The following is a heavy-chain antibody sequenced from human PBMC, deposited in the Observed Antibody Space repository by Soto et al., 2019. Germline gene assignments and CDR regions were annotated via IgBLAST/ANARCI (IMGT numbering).Heavy chain of an antibody. V-gene: IGHV4-34*01. Sequence: PSETLSLTCAVNGGSVNVYYWSWIRYSPGTGLEWIWQFNHTGGTHHNPSVKSRVTMSVYTYKNQFSLSLSSVTAADTAIYYCATRITVFGLLIPPFDPWGQGTQVTVSS. CDR3: ATRITVFGLLIPPFDP. J-gene: IGHJ5*02. CDR2: FNHTGGT. CDR1: GGSVNVYY. D-gene: IGHD3-3*01.